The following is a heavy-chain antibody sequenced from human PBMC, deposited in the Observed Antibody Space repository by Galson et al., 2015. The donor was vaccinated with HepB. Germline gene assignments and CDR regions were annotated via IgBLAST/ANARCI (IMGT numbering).Heavy chain of an antibody. CDR1: GYTFTSYY. CDR2: INPSGGST. J-gene: IGHJ6*02. Sequence: SVKVSCKASGYTFTSYYMHWVRQAPGQGLEWMGIINPSGGSTSYAQKFQGRVTMTRDTSTSTVYMELSSLRSEDTAVYYCARGSRWELRGYYYYGMDVWGQGTTVADS. CDR3: ARGSRWELRGYYYYGMDV. D-gene: IGHD1-26*01. V-gene: IGHV1-46*03.